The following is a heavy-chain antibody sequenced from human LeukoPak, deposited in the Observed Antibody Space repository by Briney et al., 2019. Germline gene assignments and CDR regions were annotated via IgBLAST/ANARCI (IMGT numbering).Heavy chain of an antibody. CDR1: GGSISSGGYY. J-gene: IGHJ4*02. V-gene: IGHV4-31*03. CDR2: IYYSGST. CDR3: ARGGGIAVAGTFFDY. Sequence: PSQTLSLTRTVSGGSISSGGYYWSWIRRHPGKGLEWIGYIYYSGSTYYNPSLKSRVTISVDTSKNQFSLKLSSVTAADTAVYYCARGGGIAVAGTFFDYWGQGTLVTVSS. D-gene: IGHD6-19*01.